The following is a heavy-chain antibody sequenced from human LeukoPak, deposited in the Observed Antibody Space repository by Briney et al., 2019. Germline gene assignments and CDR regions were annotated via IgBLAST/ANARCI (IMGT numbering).Heavy chain of an antibody. Sequence: SETLSLTCTVSGGSISSYYWSWIRQPAGKGLEWIGRIYTSGSTNYNPSLKSRVTMSVDTSKNQFSLKLSSVTAADTAVYYCARLYYYGSGSESPGSVGFDPWGQGTLVTVSS. D-gene: IGHD3-10*01. CDR3: ARLYYYGSGSESPGSVGFDP. J-gene: IGHJ5*02. CDR1: GGSISSYY. V-gene: IGHV4-4*07. CDR2: IYTSGST.